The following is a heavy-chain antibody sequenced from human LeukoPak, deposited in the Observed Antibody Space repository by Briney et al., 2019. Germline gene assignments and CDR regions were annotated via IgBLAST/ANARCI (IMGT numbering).Heavy chain of an antibody. CDR1: GYSFTSYW. D-gene: IGHD3-22*01. V-gene: IGHV5-51*01. J-gene: IGHJ4*02. Sequence: GASLQISCEGSGYSFTSYWIGWVRQLPGKGLEWMGIIYPGDSDTRYSPSFQGQVTISADKSISTAYLQWSSLKASDTAMYYCARRRYYDSSGYSIFDYWGQGTLVTVSS. CDR3: ARRRYYDSSGYSIFDY. CDR2: IYPGDSDT.